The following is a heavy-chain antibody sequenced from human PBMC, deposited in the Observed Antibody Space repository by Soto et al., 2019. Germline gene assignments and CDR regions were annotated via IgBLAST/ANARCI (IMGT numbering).Heavy chain of an antibody. Sequence: QVQLVESGGGVVQPGRSLRLSCAASGFTFISYGMHWVRQAPVKGLEWVAVISYDGSNKYYADSVKGRFTISRDNSKNTLDLQMNSRRAEDTAVYYCAKMGVAGDSSGPIKGDFDYWGQGTLVTVSS. CDR1: GFTFISYG. J-gene: IGHJ4*02. CDR3: AKMGVAGDSSGPIKGDFDY. CDR2: ISYDGSNK. D-gene: IGHD3-22*01. V-gene: IGHV3-30*18.